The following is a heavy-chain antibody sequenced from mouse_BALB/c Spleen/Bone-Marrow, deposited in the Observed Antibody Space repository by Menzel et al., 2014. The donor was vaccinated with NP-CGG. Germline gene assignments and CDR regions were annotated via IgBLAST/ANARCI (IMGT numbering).Heavy chain of an antibody. CDR1: GYAFTNYL. CDR2: INPGSGGT. V-gene: IGHV1-54*01. J-gene: IGHJ2*01. Sequence: RAXLVRPGTSVKVSCKASGYAFTNYLIEWVKQRPGQGLEWIGVINPGSGGTNYNEKFKGKATLTADKSSSTAYMQLSSLTSDDSAVYFCARGITTGYFDYWGQGTXLTXSX. D-gene: IGHD1-1*01. CDR3: ARGITTGYFDY.